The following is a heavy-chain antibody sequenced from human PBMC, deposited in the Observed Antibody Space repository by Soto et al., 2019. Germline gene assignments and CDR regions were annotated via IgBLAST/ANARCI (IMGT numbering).Heavy chain of an antibody. CDR2: INAGNGNT. V-gene: IGHV1-3*01. CDR1: GYTFTSYA. Sequence: GASVKVSCKASGYTFTSYAMHWVRQAPGQRLEWMGWINAGNGNTKYSQKFQGRVTITRDTSASTAYMELSSLRSEGTAVYYCARGWAAAGFDYWGQGTLVTVSS. D-gene: IGHD6-13*01. CDR3: ARGWAAAGFDY. J-gene: IGHJ4*02.